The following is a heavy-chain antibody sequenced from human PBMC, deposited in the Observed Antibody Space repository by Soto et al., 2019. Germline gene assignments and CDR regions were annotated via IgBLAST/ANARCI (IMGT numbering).Heavy chain of an antibody. CDR3: ARQRGYSYGYVDY. D-gene: IGHD5-18*01. J-gene: IGHJ4*02. CDR2: INHSGST. CDR1: GGSFSGYY. Sequence: QVQLQQWGAGLLKPSETLSLTCAVYGGSFSGYYWSWIRQPPGKGLEWIGEINHSGSTNYNPSLKSRVTISVDTSKNQFSLKLSSVTAEDTAVYYCARQRGYSYGYVDYWGQGTLVTVSS. V-gene: IGHV4-34*01.